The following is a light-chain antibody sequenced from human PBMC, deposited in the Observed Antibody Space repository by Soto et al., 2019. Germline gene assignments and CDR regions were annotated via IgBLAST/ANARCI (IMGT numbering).Light chain of an antibody. Sequence: ISLTQSPGPLSLSPGERATLYCRTSQSTSDFIAWHHQKPCQAPRLLIYGASNRATGIPDRFSGSGSGTVFTLTISRLEADDFAVYYCQQYDNSALAHTFGQGTKLEIK. CDR1: QSTSDF. CDR3: QQYDNSALAHT. J-gene: IGKJ2*01. CDR2: GAS. V-gene: IGKV3-20*01.